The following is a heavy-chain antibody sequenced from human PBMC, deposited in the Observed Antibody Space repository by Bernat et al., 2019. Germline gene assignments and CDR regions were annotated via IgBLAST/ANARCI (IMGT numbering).Heavy chain of an antibody. Sequence: QVQLVESGGGVVQPGRSLRLSCSASGFTFSSYAMHWVRQAPGKGLVWVAVISYDGSNKYYADSEKGRFPIARDTSKNTLYLQMNSLIAEDTAVYYCARDVLGYCSGGSCSHVYWGQGTLVTVSS. D-gene: IGHD2-15*01. CDR3: ARDVLGYCSGGSCSHVY. J-gene: IGHJ4*02. V-gene: IGHV3-30-3*01. CDR1: GFTFSSYA. CDR2: ISYDGSNK.